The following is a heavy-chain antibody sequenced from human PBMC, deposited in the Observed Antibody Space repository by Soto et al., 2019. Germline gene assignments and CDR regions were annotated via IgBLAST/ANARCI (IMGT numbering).Heavy chain of an antibody. Sequence: EVLLLESGGGLVQPGGSLRLSCEASGFSFSSFAMNWVRQAPGKGLEWVSAIGDSGASTYYADAVTGRFTISRDNSRNTLYLQLNSVRADVRAVSYFAEGVELDVWGNGTTVTVSS. J-gene: IGHJ6*04. CDR2: IGDSGAST. CDR1: GFSFSSFA. D-gene: IGHD1-26*01. V-gene: IGHV3-23*01. CDR3: AEGVELDV.